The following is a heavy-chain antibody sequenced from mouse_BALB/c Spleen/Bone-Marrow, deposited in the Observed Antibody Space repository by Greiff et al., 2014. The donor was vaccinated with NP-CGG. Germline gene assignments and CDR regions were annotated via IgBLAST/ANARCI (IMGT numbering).Heavy chain of an antibody. CDR3: ARGGDCYGSSSFAY. Sequence: DLVKPGASVKLSCKASGYTFTSYWINWIKQRPGQGLEWIGRIAPGSGSTYYNEMFKGKATLTVDTSSSTAYIQLSSLSSEDSAVYFGARGGDCYGSSSFAYWGQGTLVTVSA. V-gene: IGHV1S41*01. D-gene: IGHD1-1*01. J-gene: IGHJ3*01. CDR2: IAPGSGST. CDR1: GYTFTSYW.